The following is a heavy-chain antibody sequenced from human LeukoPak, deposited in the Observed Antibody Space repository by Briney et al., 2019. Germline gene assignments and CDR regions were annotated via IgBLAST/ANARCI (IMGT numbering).Heavy chain of an antibody. CDR3: ARRGAVADAFDI. V-gene: IGHV3-48*03. D-gene: IGHD4-23*01. Sequence: GGSLRLSCAASGFTFSSYEMNWVRQAPGKGLEWVSYISSSGSTIYYADSVKGRFTISRDNAKNSLYLQMNSLRAEDTAVYYCARRGAVADAFDIWGQGTMVTVSS. CDR2: ISSSGSTI. J-gene: IGHJ3*02. CDR1: GFTFSSYE.